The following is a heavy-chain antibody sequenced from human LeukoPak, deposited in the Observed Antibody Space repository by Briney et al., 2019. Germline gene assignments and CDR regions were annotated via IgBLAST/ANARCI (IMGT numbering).Heavy chain of an antibody. J-gene: IGHJ5*02. CDR1: GFTFSSYG. CDR3: AKVERPANALYSYGGGYWFDP. CDR2: IRYDGSNK. D-gene: IGHD5-18*01. Sequence: GGSLRLSCAASGFTFSSYGMHWVRQAPGKGLEWVAFIRYDGSNKYYADSVKGRFTISRDNSKNTLYLQMNSLRAEDTAVYYCAKVERPANALYSYGGGYWFDPWGQGTLVTVSS. V-gene: IGHV3-30*02.